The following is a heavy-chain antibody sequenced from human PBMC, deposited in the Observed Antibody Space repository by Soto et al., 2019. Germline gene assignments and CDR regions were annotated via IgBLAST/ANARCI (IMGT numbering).Heavy chain of an antibody. V-gene: IGHV1-69*13. D-gene: IGHD5-12*01. J-gene: IGHJ4*02. CDR1: GGTFSSYA. CDR2: IVPIVDTS. Sequence: QVQLVQSGAEVRQPASSVKVSCKTSGGTFSSYAISWVRQAPGQGLAWMGGIVPIVDTSTYAQKFQGRVTITADESTSTVYMELSSLRSADTAVYYCVRVVAIPGYPDNWGQGTLVTVSS. CDR3: VRVVAIPGYPDN.